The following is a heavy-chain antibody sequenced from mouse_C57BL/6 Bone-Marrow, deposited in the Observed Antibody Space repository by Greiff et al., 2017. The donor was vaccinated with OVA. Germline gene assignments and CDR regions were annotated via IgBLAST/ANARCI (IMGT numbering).Heavy chain of an antibody. Sequence: QVQLKESGAELVRPGTSVKMSCKASGYTFTNYWIGWAKQRPGHGLEWIGDIYPGGGYTNYNEKFKGKATLTADKSSSTAYMQFSSLTSEDSAIYYCASYGSTWFAYWGQGTLVTVSA. D-gene: IGHD1-1*01. CDR1: GYTFTNYW. V-gene: IGHV1-63*01. CDR2: IYPGGGYT. CDR3: ASYGSTWFAY. J-gene: IGHJ3*01.